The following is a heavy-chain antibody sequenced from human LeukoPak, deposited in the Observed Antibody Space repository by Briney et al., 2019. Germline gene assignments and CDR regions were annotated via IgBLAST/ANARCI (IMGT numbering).Heavy chain of an antibody. D-gene: IGHD5-18*01. CDR1: GGSFSGYY. V-gene: IGHV4-34*01. CDR2: INHSGST. J-gene: IGHJ4*02. CDR3: ARADTAMVSRYFDY. Sequence: SETLSLTCAVYGGSFSGYYWSWLRQPPGKGLEWIGEINHSGSTYYNPSLKSRVTISVDTSKNQFSLKLSSVTAADTAVYYCARADTAMVSRYFDYWGQGTLVTVSS.